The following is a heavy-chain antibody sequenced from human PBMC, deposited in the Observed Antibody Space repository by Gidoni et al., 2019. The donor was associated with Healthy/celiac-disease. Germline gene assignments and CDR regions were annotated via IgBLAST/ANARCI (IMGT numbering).Heavy chain of an antibody. J-gene: IGHJ4*02. CDR3: AKMPGGLSWLNDY. D-gene: IGHD2-8*02. CDR1: GFTCSSYA. V-gene: IGHV3-23*01. CDR2: ISGSGGST. Sequence: EVQLLESGGGLVQPGGSLRLTCAASGFTCSSYAMSWVRQAPGKGLEWVSAISGSGGSTYYADSVKGRFTISRDNSKNTLYLQMNSLRAEDTAVYYCAKMPGGLSWLNDYWGQGTLVTVSS.